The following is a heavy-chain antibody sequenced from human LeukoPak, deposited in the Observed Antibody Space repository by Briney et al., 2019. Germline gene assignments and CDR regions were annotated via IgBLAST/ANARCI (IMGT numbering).Heavy chain of an antibody. CDR3: ARCSGRSMIVDYFDY. CDR1: GFTFSSYA. CDR2: ISGSGGST. D-gene: IGHD3-22*01. J-gene: IGHJ4*02. V-gene: IGHV3-23*01. Sequence: GGSLRLSCAASGFTFSSYAMSWVRQAPGKGLEWVSAISGSGGSTYYADSVKGRFTISRDNAKNSLYLQMNSLRAEDTAVYYCARCSGRSMIVDYFDYWGQGTLVTVSS.